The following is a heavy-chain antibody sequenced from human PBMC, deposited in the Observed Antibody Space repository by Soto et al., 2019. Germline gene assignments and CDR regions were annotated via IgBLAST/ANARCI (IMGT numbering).Heavy chain of an antibody. CDR3: ARNWDNSSLGGTYFFDS. D-gene: IGHD6-13*01. J-gene: IGHJ4*02. CDR1: GYSFTSYW. V-gene: IGHV5-10-1*01. Sequence: GESLKISCKGSGYSFTSYWISWVRQMPGKGLEWMGGIDPSDSYIKYSPSFQGHVTISADKSISTAYLQWRSLKASDTAMYYCARNWDNSSLGGTYFFDSRGQGTLVTVSS. CDR2: IDPSDSYI.